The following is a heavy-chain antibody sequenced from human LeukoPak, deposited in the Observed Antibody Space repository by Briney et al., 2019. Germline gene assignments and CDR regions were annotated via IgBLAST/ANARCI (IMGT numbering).Heavy chain of an antibody. J-gene: IGHJ5*02. V-gene: IGHV3-7*03. Sequence: GGSLRLSCAASGFTFSSYWMSWVRQAPGKGLEWVANIKQDGSEKYYVDSVKGRFTISRDNAKNSLYLQMNSLRAEDTAVYYCAKNYDFWSGYYVRKGNWFDPWGQGTLVTVSS. D-gene: IGHD3-3*01. CDR3: AKNYDFWSGYYVRKGNWFDP. CDR1: GFTFSSYW. CDR2: IKQDGSEK.